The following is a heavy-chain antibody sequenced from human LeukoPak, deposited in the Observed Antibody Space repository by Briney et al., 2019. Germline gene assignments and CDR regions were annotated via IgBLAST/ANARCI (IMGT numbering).Heavy chain of an antibody. J-gene: IGHJ4*02. CDR3: AKDQAVVVVVAAAD. CDR1: GFTFSSYA. D-gene: IGHD2-15*01. CDR2: ISGCGGST. V-gene: IGHV3-23*01. Sequence: PGGSLRLSCAASGFTFSSYAMSRVRQAPGKGLEWVSAISGCGGSTYYADSVKGRFTISRDNSKNTLYLQMNSLRAEDTAVYYCAKDQAVVVVVAAADWGQGTLVTVSS.